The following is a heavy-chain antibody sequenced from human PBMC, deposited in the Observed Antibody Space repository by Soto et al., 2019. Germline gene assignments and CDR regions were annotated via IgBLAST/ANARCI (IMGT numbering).Heavy chain of an antibody. CDR3: ARDQSYYGSGSYKVDYYYMDV. CDR1: GGSISSGGYY. V-gene: IGHV4-31*03. Sequence: SETLSLTCTVSGGSISSGGYYWSWIRQHPGKGLEWIGYIYYSGSTYYNPSLKSRVTISVDTSKNQFSLKLSSVTAADTAVYYCARDQSYYGSGSYKVDYYYMDVWGKGTTVTVSS. D-gene: IGHD3-10*01. CDR2: IYYSGST. J-gene: IGHJ6*03.